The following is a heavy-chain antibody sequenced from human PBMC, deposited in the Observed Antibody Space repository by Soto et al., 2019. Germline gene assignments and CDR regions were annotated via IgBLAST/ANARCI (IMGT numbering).Heavy chain of an antibody. CDR1: GYSFTSYW. CDR2: IYPGDSDT. D-gene: IGHD4-17*01. CDR3: ARRLGYGDSHDAFDI. V-gene: IGHV5-51*01. J-gene: IGHJ3*02. Sequence: LGESLKISCQGSGYSFTSYWIGWVRQMPGKGLEWMGIIYPGDSDTRYSPSFQGQVTISADKSISTAYLQWSSLKASDTAMYYCARRLGYGDSHDAFDIWGQGTMVTVSS.